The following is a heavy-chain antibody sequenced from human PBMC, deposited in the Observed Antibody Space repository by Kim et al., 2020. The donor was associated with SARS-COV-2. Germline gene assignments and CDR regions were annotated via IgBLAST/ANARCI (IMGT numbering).Heavy chain of an antibody. D-gene: IGHD3-10*01. CDR1: GYTFTSYG. Sequence: ASVKVSCKASGYTFTSYGISWVRQAPGQGLEWMGWISAYNGNTNYAQKLQGRVTMTTDTSTSTAYMELRSLRSDDTAVYYCARVEVRGVITMGGDYYYGMDVWGQGTTVTVSS. CDR2: ISAYNGNT. V-gene: IGHV1-18*04. J-gene: IGHJ6*02. CDR3: ARVEVRGVITMGGDYYYGMDV.